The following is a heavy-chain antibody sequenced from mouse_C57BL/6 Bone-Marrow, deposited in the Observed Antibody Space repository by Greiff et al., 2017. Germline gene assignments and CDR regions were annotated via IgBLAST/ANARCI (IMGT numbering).Heavy chain of an antibody. J-gene: IGHJ2*01. D-gene: IGHD2-10*02. CDR2: IDPETGGT. Sequence: QVQLQQSGAELVRPGASVTLSCKASGYTFTDYEMHWVKQTPVHGLEWIGAIDPETGGTAYNQKFKGKAILTADKSSSTAYMELRSLTSEDSAVXYGKRWATSPYGDYFDYWGQGTTLTVSS. CDR1: GYTFTDYE. CDR3: KRWATSPYGDYFDY. V-gene: IGHV1-15*01.